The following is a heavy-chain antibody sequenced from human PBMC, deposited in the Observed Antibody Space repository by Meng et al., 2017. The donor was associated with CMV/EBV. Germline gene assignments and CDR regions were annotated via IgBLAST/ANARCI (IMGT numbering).Heavy chain of an antibody. D-gene: IGHD1-7*01. CDR2: IYYSGST. Sequence: SETLSLTCTVSGGSISSYYWSWIRQPPGKGLEWIGYIYYSGSTNYNPSLKSRVTISVDTSKNQFSLKLSSVTAADTAVYYCARYNWNFDYYYGMDVWVQGTTVTVSS. V-gene: IGHV4-59*01. CDR1: GGSISSYY. J-gene: IGHJ6*02. CDR3: ARYNWNFDYYYGMDV.